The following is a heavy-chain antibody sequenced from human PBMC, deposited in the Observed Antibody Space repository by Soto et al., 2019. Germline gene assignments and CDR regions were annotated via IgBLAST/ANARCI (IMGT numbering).Heavy chain of an antibody. CDR1: GFTFSSYS. Sequence: EVQLVESGGGLVKPGGSLRLSCAASGFTFSSYSMNWVRQAPGKGLEWVSSISSSSSYIYYADSVKGRFTISRDNAKNSLYLQMNSLRAEDTAVYYCARKLPDGGYSGYVFYYYYGMDVW. V-gene: IGHV3-21*01. CDR2: ISSSSSYI. CDR3: ARKLPDGGYSGYVFYYYYGMDV. J-gene: IGHJ6*01. D-gene: IGHD5-12*01.